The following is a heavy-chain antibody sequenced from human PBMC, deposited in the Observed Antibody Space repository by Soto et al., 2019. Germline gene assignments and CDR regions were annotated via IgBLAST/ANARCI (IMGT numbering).Heavy chain of an antibody. CDR2: ISAYNGNT. J-gene: IGHJ6*02. D-gene: IGHD3-22*01. V-gene: IGHV1-18*01. Sequence: GASVKVSCKASGYTFTSYGSSWVRQAPGQGLEWMGWISAYNGNTNYAQKLQGRVTMTTDTSTSTAYMELSSLRSEDTAVYYCARVTSWVITNYYYYGMDVWGQGTTVTVSS. CDR1: GYTFTSYG. CDR3: ARVTSWVITNYYYYGMDV.